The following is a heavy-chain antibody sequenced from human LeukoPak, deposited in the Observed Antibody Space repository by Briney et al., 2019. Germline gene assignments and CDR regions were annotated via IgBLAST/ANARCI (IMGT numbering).Heavy chain of an antibody. V-gene: IGHV3-30*18. D-gene: IGHD5-24*01. CDR2: MSYDGSNK. J-gene: IGHJ4*02. Sequence: GGSLRLSCAASGFIFSNYDMHWVRQAPGKGLEWVAVMSYDGSNKYYADSLKGRFTISRDNSKNTVFLQMNSLRGEDTAVYYCAKGHSNGYYYFDSWGQGTLVSAPS. CDR1: GFIFSNYD. CDR3: AKGHSNGYYYFDS.